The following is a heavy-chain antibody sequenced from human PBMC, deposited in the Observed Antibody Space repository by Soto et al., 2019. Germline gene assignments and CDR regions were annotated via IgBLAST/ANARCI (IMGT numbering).Heavy chain of an antibody. CDR1: AFTCGHYW. J-gene: IGHJ5*02. Sequence: GGSLRLPCAPAAFTCGHYWMSWVRQAPGKGPEWVSNIKQDGSERNYVDSVKGRFTISRDNAENSLYLQMNSLRVEDTGVYYCASARHIGPWGQGTLVSVS. CDR3: ASARHIGP. D-gene: IGHD2-21*01. CDR2: IKQDGSER. V-gene: IGHV3-7*01.